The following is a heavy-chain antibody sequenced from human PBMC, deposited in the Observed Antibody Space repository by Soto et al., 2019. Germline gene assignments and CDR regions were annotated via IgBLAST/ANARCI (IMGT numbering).Heavy chain of an antibody. CDR1: GGSISSYY. CDR3: ARVLGSYTWFDP. Sequence: SETLSLTCTVSGGSISSYYWSWIRQPPGKGLEWIGYIYYSGSTNYNPSLKSRVTISVDTSKNQFSLKLSSVTAADTAVYYCARVLGSYTWFDPWGQGTLVTVPQ. CDR2: IYYSGST. V-gene: IGHV4-59*01. D-gene: IGHD3-10*01. J-gene: IGHJ5*02.